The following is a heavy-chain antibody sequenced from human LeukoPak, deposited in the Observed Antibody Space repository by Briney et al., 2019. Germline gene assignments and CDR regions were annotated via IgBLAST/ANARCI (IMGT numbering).Heavy chain of an antibody. V-gene: IGHV4-4*07. CDR1: GGSISNYY. CDR3: ARGPPPDFDY. Sequence: SETLSLTCSVSGGSISNYYWNWIRQPAGKGLEWIGRIYTSGSTKYNPSLKSRVTLSVDTSKNRFSLKLSSVTAADTAVYYCARGPPPDFDYWGRGTLVTVSS. CDR2: IYTSGST. J-gene: IGHJ4*02.